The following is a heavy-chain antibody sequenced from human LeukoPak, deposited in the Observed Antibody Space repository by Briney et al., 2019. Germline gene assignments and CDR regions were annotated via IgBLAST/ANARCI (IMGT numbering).Heavy chain of an antibody. V-gene: IGHV3-23*01. CDR1: GFTFSSFA. D-gene: IGHD6-13*01. J-gene: IGHJ4*02. CDR3: AKARLATAGPSFDN. CDR2: ISYSAGST. Sequence: GGSLRLSCAASGFTFSSFAMSWVRQAPGKGLEWVSAISYSAGSTYYADSVKGRFTISRDNSKNTLYLQMNSLRAEDTAVYSCAKARLATAGPSFDNWGQGTLVTVSS.